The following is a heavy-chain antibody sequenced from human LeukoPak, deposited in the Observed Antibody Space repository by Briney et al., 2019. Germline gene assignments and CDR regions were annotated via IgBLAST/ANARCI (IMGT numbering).Heavy chain of an antibody. CDR1: GGTFSSYA. D-gene: IGHD3-10*01. V-gene: IGHV1-69*04. Sequence: SVKVSCKASGGTFSSYAISWVRQAPGQGLEWMGRIIPILGIANYAQKFQGRVTITADKSTSTAYMELSSLRSEDTAVYYCRYYYGSGTTDYWGQGTLVTVSS. CDR3: RYYYGSGTTDY. J-gene: IGHJ4*02. CDR2: IIPILGIA.